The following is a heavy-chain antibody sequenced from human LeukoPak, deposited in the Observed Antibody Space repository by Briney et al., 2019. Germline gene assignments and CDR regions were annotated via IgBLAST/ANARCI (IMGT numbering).Heavy chain of an antibody. Sequence: GGSLRLSCAASGFTVSSNYMSWVRQAPGKGLEWVSVIYSGGSTYYADSVKGRFTISRDNSKNTLYLQMNSLRAEDTAVYYCAKGSIRYCSSTSCYSGWFDPWGQGTLVTVSS. J-gene: IGHJ5*02. CDR1: GFTVSSNY. V-gene: IGHV3-53*01. D-gene: IGHD2-2*02. CDR3: AKGSIRYCSSTSCYSGWFDP. CDR2: IYSGGST.